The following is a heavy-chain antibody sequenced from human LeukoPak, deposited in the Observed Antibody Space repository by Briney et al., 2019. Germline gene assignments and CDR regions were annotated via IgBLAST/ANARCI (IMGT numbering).Heavy chain of an antibody. D-gene: IGHD5-18*01. CDR2: IYYSGST. Sequence: SETLSLTCRVSGGSISNSIFYWGWIRQPPGKGLEWIGTIYYSGSTYYNPSLKSRVTISVDTSKNQFSLKLSSVTAADTAVYYCAREGAQQDTAMVKGPNFDYWGQGTLVTVSS. V-gene: IGHV4-39*07. CDR1: GGSISNSIFY. CDR3: AREGAQQDTAMVKGPNFDY. J-gene: IGHJ4*02.